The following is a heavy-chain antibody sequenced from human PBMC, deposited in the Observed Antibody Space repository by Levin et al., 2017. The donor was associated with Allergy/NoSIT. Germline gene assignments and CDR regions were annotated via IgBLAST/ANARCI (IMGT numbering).Heavy chain of an antibody. J-gene: IGHJ4*02. CDR2: ISYDGSNK. V-gene: IGHV3-30*18. D-gene: IGHD6-19*01. Sequence: LGESLKISCAASGFTFSSYGMHWVRQAPGKGLEWVAVISYDGSNKYYADSMKGRFTISRDNSKNTLYLQMNSLRAEDTAVYYCAKDFWQWLVRGLAVDYWGQGTLVTVSS. CDR3: AKDFWQWLVRGLAVDY. CDR1: GFTFSSYG.